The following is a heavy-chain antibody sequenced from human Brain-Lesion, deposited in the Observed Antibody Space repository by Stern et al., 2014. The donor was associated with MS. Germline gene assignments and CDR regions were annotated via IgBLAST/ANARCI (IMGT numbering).Heavy chain of an antibody. CDR2: IFNSGST. Sequence: QLQLQESGPGLVKPSQTLSLSCTVSGGSISSGGYYWSWIRQPAGKGLEWIGRIFNSGSTSYNPSLKSRGTISIDTSKTQFPLRLNSMTAADTAVYYCARGRVVPGFQYYATDVWGQGTTVIVSS. CDR3: ARGRVVPGFQYYATDV. V-gene: IGHV4-61*02. D-gene: IGHD2-2*01. J-gene: IGHJ6*02. CDR1: GGSISSGGYY.